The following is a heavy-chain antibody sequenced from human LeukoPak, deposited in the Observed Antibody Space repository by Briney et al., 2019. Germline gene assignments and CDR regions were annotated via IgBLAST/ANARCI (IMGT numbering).Heavy chain of an antibody. V-gene: IGHV4-30-4*02. Sequence: SETLSLTCTVSSGSISSGDYYWTWIRQPPGKGLEWIGYIYYSGSTYYNPSLKSRVTISVDTSKNQFSLKLSSVTAADTAVYYCAREYYDFWSGSISTGYYYYMDVWGKGTTVTVSS. J-gene: IGHJ6*03. D-gene: IGHD3-3*01. CDR3: AREYYDFWSGSISTGYYYYMDV. CDR2: IYYSGST. CDR1: SGSISSGDYY.